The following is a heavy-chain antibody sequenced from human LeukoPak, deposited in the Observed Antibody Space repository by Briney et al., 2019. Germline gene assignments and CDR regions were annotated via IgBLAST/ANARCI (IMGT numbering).Heavy chain of an antibody. D-gene: IGHD4-23*01. CDR1: GFTFSTYD. J-gene: IGHJ4*02. CDR2: INDGGYNT. V-gene: IGHV3-23*01. Sequence: GGSLRLSCAASGFTFSTYDMNWVRQAPGKGLEWVAAINDGGYNTHYADSVRGRFTISRDNAKNTLYLQMNSLRAEDTAVYYCAKKETVVSPGNYFDHWGQGTLVTVSS. CDR3: AKKETVVSPGNYFDH.